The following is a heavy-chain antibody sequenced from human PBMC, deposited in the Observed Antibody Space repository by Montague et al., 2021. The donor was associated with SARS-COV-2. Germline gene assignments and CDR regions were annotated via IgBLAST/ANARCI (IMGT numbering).Heavy chain of an antibody. J-gene: IGHJ4*02. V-gene: IGHV4-59*01. D-gene: IGHD5-12*01. CDR1: GGSISSYY. CDR3: ARGGGYSGYDHDY. CDR2: SYYSGST. Sequence: SETLSLTCTVSGGSISSYYWSWIRQPPGPGLERIGNSYYSGSTXXXPSXNTRVTISVDTSKTQFSLNLSSVTAADTAVYYCARGGGYSGYDHDYWGQGTLVTVSS.